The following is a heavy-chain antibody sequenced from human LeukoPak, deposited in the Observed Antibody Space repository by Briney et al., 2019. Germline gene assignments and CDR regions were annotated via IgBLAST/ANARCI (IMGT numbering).Heavy chain of an antibody. CDR2: ISSSSSYI. CDR1: GFTFSSYS. V-gene: IGHV3-21*01. CDR3: GRDPGVAAKNFDY. D-gene: IGHD2-15*01. Sequence: GGSLRLSCAASGFTFSSYSMNWVRQAPGKGLEWVSSISSSSSYIYYADSVKGRFTISRDNAKNSLYLQMNSLRAEDTAVYYCGRDPGVAAKNFDYWGQGTLVTVSS. J-gene: IGHJ4*02.